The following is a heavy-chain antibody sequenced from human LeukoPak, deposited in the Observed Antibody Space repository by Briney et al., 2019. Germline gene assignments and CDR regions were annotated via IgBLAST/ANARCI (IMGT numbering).Heavy chain of an antibody. J-gene: IGHJ3*02. CDR3: GRHLTGQRAFDI. V-gene: IGHV4-39*01. CDR2: IYYSGST. Sequence: SETLSLTCTVSGGSISSSSYYWGWIRQPPGKGLEWIGSIYYSGSTYYNPSLKSRVTMSVDTSKNQFSLNLNSLTAADTAIYYCGRHLTGQRAFDIWGQGTMVTVSS. CDR1: GGSISSSSYY.